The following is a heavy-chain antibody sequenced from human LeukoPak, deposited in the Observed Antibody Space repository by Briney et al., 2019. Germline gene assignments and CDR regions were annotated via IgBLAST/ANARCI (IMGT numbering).Heavy chain of an antibody. Sequence: ASVKVSCKVSGYTLTELSMHWVRQATGQGLEWMGWMNPNSGNTGYAQKFQGRVTMTRNTSISTAYMELSSLRSEDMAVYYCARGLRYFDWFYYFDYWGQGTLVTVSS. V-gene: IGHV1-8*01. CDR1: GYTLTELS. J-gene: IGHJ4*02. D-gene: IGHD3-9*01. CDR3: ARGLRYFDWFYYFDY. CDR2: MNPNSGNT.